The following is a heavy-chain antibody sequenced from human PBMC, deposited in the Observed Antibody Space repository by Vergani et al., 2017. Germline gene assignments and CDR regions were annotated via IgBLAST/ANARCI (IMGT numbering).Heavy chain of an antibody. V-gene: IGHV3-23*01. D-gene: IGHD6-13*01. CDR1: GFTFSSYA. J-gene: IGHJ6*02. Sequence: EVQLLESGGGLVQPGGSLRLSCAASGFTFSSYAMSWVRQAPGKGLEWVSAISGSGGSTYYADSVKGRFTISRDNSKNTLYLQMNSPRAEATAVYYCALYSSSWPHPKYYYYYGMDVWGQGTTVTVSS. CDR3: ALYSSSWPHPKYYYYYGMDV. CDR2: ISGSGGST.